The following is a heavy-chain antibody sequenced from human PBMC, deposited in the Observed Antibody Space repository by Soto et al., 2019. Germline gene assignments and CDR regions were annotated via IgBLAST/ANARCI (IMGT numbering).Heavy chain of an antibody. Sequence: EVQLVESGGGLVQPGRSLRLSCAASGFTFDDYAMHWVRQAPGKGLEWVSGISWNSGRIGYAESVKDRFTISRDNAKNSLFLQMNSLRAEDTALYYCARKGYCTSTSCYVDYWGQGTLVTVSS. V-gene: IGHV3-9*01. CDR1: GFTFDDYA. CDR3: ARKGYCTSTSCYVDY. D-gene: IGHD2-2*01. J-gene: IGHJ4*02. CDR2: ISWNSGRI.